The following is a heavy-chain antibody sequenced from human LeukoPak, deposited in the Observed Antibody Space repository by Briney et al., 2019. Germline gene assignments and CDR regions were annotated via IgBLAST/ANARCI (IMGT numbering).Heavy chain of an antibody. J-gene: IGHJ4*02. Sequence: ASVKVSCKASGYTFTSHDINWVRQATGQVLECMGWMNPNSGTTGFAQRFQGRVTMTRNTSISTAYMELISLRSEDTAVYFCAKTYGDYSTPFDYWGQGTLVTVSS. D-gene: IGHD4-17*01. V-gene: IGHV1-8*01. CDR3: AKTYGDYSTPFDY. CDR1: GYTFTSHD. CDR2: MNPNSGTT.